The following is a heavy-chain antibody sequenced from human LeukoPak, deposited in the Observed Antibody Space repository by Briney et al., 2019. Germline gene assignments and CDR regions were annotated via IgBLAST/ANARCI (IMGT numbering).Heavy chain of an antibody. J-gene: IGHJ4*02. CDR3: AKDLLMTQLAVTAPFDY. D-gene: IGHD2-21*02. CDR2: IWYDGNHQ. V-gene: IGHV3-30*02. CDR1: GFTFSSYG. Sequence: GGSLRLSCVASGFTFSSYGMNWVRQAPGKGLEWVAFIWYDGNHQRLAESVKGRFAISRDNSKNIVYLEMNSLRVEDTAVYYCAKDLLMTQLAVTAPFDYWGQGTLVTVSS.